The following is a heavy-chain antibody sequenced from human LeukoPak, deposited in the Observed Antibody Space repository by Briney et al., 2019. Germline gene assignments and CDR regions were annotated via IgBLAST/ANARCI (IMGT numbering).Heavy chain of an antibody. Sequence: PSETLSLTCTVSGGSISSYYWSWIRQPPGKGLEWIGYVYYSGSTNYNPSLKSRVTISVDTSKNQFSLKLSSVTAADTAVYYCARDRLGGKFDPWGQGTLVTVSS. D-gene: IGHD1-14*01. CDR2: VYYSGST. CDR3: ARDRLGGKFDP. J-gene: IGHJ5*02. CDR1: GGSISSYY. V-gene: IGHV4-59*01.